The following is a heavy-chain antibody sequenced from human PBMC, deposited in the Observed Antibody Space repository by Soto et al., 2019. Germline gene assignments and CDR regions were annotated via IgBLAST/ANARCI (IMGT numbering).Heavy chain of an antibody. CDR3: ARNYYGDYARLLF. CDR2: IYYSGST. CDR1: GGSISSSSYY. Sequence: PSETLSLTCTVSGGSISSSSYYWGWIRQPPGKGLEGIWSIYYSGSTYYNPSLKSRVTISVDTSKNQFSLKLSSVTAADTAVYYCARNYYGDYARLLFWGEGTLVTVS. D-gene: IGHD4-17*01. J-gene: IGHJ4*02. V-gene: IGHV4-39*01.